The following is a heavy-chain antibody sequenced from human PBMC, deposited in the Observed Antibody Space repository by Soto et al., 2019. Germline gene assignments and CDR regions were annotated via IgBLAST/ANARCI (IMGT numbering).Heavy chain of an antibody. CDR2: IDWDDDK. J-gene: IGHJ4*02. CDR3: ARIQCYYDSRGYYYAYSFDY. V-gene: IGHV2-70*11. Sequence: SGPTLVNPTQTLTVTCTFSGFSLSTSGMCVSWIRQPPGKALEWLARIDWDDDKYYSTSLKTRLTISKDTSKNQVVLTMTNMDPVDTATYYCARIQCYYDSRGYYYAYSFDYWGQGTLVTVSS. D-gene: IGHD3-22*01. CDR1: GFSLSTSGMC.